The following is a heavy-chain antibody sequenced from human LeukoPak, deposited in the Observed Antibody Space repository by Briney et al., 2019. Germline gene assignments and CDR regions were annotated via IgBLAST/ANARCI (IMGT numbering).Heavy chain of an antibody. Sequence: ASVKVSCKASGYTFTSYDINWVRQATGQGLEWMGWMNPNSGNTGYAQKFQGRVTITRNTSISTAYMELSSLRSEDTAVYYCATKRYCSSTSCSSGAFDIWGQGTMVTVSS. V-gene: IGHV1-8*03. CDR1: GYTFTSYD. CDR2: MNPNSGNT. CDR3: ATKRYCSSTSCSSGAFDI. J-gene: IGHJ3*02. D-gene: IGHD2-2*01.